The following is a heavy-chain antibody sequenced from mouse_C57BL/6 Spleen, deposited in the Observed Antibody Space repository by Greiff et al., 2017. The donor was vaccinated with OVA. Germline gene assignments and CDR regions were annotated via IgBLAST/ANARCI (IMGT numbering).Heavy chain of an antibody. CDR2: IDPSDSET. Sequence: QVQLKQPGAELVRPGSSVKLSCKASGYTFTSYWMHWVKQRPIQGLEWIGNIDPSDSETHYNQKFKDKATLTVDKSSSTAYMQLSSLTSEDSAVYYCTRWEAQAIFDYWGQGTTLTVSS. CDR1: GYTFTSYW. V-gene: IGHV1-52*01. CDR3: TRWEAQAIFDY. J-gene: IGHJ2*01. D-gene: IGHD3-2*02.